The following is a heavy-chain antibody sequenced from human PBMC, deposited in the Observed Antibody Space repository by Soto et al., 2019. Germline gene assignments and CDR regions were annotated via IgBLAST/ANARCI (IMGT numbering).Heavy chain of an antibody. CDR3: ARDTQRGYSGYFDS. V-gene: IGHV4-31*03. CDR2: LYYSGST. Sequence: QVQLQESGPGLVKPSQTLSLSCTVSGGSLSSGGYYWSWIRQHPGKGLEWIGFLYYSGSTYYNPSLKSRVTISVDKSQNQFSLKLSSVTAADTAVYYCARDTQRGYSGYFDSWGQGTLVTVSS. CDR1: GGSLSSGGYY. D-gene: IGHD5-12*01. J-gene: IGHJ4*02.